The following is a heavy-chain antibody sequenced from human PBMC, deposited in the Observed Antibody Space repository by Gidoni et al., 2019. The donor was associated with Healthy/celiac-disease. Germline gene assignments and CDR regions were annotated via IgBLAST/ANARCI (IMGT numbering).Heavy chain of an antibody. CDR1: GYTFTSYD. V-gene: IGHV1-8*01. CDR3: ARKPGRDSSGWYYFDY. D-gene: IGHD6-19*01. J-gene: IGHJ4*02. CDR2: MNPNSGNT. Sequence: QVQLVQSGAEVRKPGASVKVSCKASGYTFTSYDINWVRQATGQGLEWMGWMNPNSGNTGYAQKFQGRVTMTRNTSISTAYMELSSLRSEDTAVYYCARKPGRDSSGWYYFDYWGQGTLVTVSS.